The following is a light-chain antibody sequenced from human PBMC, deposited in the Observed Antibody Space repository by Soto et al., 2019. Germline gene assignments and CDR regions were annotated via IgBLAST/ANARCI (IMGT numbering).Light chain of an antibody. J-gene: IGKJ1*01. CDR2: DAS. CDR3: QQYGSSTGT. CDR1: PSVSSY. V-gene: IGKV3-11*01. Sequence: EIVLTHSPATLSLSPWERATLSCRASPSVSSYLAWYQQKPGQAPRLLIYDASNRATGIPARFSGSGSGTDFTLTISRLEPEDFAVYYCQQYGSSTGTFGQGTKVDIK.